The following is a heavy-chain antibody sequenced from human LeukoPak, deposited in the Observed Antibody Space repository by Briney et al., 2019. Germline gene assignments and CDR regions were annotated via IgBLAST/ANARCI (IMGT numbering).Heavy chain of an antibody. CDR3: AGEGCEGLGSCYHDY. CDR2: INPNSGGT. J-gene: IGHJ4*02. CDR1: GYTFTGYY. V-gene: IGHV1-2*02. D-gene: IGHD2-15*01. Sequence: GASVKVSCKASGYTFTGYYMHWVRQAPGQGLEWMGWINPNSGGTNYAQKFQGRVTMTRDTSISTAYMELSRLRSDDTAVYYCAGEGCEGLGSCYHDYWGQGTLVTVSS.